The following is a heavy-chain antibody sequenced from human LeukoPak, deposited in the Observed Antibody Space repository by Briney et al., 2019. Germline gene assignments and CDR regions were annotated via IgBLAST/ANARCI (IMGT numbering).Heavy chain of an antibody. V-gene: IGHV4-38-2*01. CDR3: ARNSSGIHFDY. CDR2: IYHSGST. J-gene: IGHJ4*02. D-gene: IGHD3-22*01. CDR1: GYSISSGYY. Sequence: PSQTLSLTCAVSGYSISSGYYWGWIRQPPGKGLEWIGSIYHSGSTSYKPSLKSRVTISVDTYKNQFSPKLSSVTAADTAVYYCARNSSGIHFDYWGQGTLVTVSS.